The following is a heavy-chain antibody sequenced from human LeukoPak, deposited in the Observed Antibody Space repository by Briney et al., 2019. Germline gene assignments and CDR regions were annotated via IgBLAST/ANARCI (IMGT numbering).Heavy chain of an antibody. CDR1: GYTFTSYY. J-gene: IGHJ4*02. D-gene: IGHD5-24*01. CDR3: ARGEGRFHPDGYILDNFDY. V-gene: IGHV1-46*01. Sequence: ASVKVSCKASGYTFTSYYMHWVRQAPGQGLEWMGIINPSGGSTSYAQKFQGRVTMTRDTSTSTVYMELSSLRSEDTAVYYCARGEGRFHPDGYILDNFDYWGQGTLSPSPQ. CDR2: INPSGGST.